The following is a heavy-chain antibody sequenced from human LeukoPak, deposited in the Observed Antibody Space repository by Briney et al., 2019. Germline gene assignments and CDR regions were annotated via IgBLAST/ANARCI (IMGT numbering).Heavy chain of an antibody. CDR2: VNADGRTI. CDR3: ARAGNYYFDL. CDR1: GFTFSSSW. D-gene: IGHD1-7*01. J-gene: IGHJ2*01. V-gene: IGHV3-74*01. Sequence: GGSLRLSCAASGFTFSSSWMHWVRQGPGKGLVWVARVNADGRTINYADSVKGRFTISRDNAKNTLYLQMNSLRTEDAAVYYCARAGNYYFDLWGRGTQVTVSS.